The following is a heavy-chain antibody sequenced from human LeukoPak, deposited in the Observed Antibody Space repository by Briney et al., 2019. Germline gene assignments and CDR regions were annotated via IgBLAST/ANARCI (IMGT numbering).Heavy chain of an antibody. CDR3: AKAPVRWLQFHYFDY. D-gene: IGHD5-24*01. CDR1: GFTFSSYA. Sequence: GGSLRLSCAASGFTFSSYAMSWVRQAPGKGLEWVSAISGSGGSTYYADSVKGRFTISRDNSKNTLYLQMNSLRAEDTAVYYCAKAPVRWLQFHYFDYWGQGTLVTVSS. V-gene: IGHV3-23*01. CDR2: ISGSGGST. J-gene: IGHJ4*02.